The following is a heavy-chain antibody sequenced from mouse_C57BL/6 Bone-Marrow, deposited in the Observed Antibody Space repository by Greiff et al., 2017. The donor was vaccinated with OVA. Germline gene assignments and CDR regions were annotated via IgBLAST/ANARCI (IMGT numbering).Heavy chain of an antibody. CDR1: GFTFSSYG. CDR2: ISSGGSYT. J-gene: IGHJ2*01. Sequence: EVKLMESGGDLVKPGGSLKLSCAASGFTFSSYGMSWVRQTPDKRLEWVATISSGGSYTYYPDSVKGRFTISRDNAKNTLYLQMSSLKSEDTAMYYCARKKRDYFDYGGQGTTLTVSS. CDR3: ARKKRDYFDY. V-gene: IGHV5-6*01.